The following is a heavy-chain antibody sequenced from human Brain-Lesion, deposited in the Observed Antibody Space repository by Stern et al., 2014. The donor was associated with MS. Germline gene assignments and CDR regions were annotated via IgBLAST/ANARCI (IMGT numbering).Heavy chain of an antibody. CDR2: IYTSGST. Sequence: VQLLESGPGLVKPSQTLSLTCTVSGGSISSGSYYWSWIRQPAGKGLEWIGQIYTSGSTNYNPSLKSRVTMSLDTSKNHFPLNVISVTAADTAVYYCARFEARITRYYDGMDVWGQGTTVTVSS. D-gene: IGHD1-20*01. J-gene: IGHJ6*02. CDR3: ARFEARITRYYDGMDV. CDR1: GGSISSGSYY. V-gene: IGHV4-61*02.